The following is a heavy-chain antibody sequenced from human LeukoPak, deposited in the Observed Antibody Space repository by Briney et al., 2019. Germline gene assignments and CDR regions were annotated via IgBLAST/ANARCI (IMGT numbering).Heavy chain of an antibody. J-gene: IGHJ4*02. CDR1: GYTFTAYY. Sequence: ASVKVSCKASGYTFTAYYMPWVRQAPGQGLEWMGRINPNSGGTNYAQKFQGRVTMTRDTSISTAYMELSRLRSDDTAVYYCARAGGDGYNYEVYWGQGTLVTLSS. V-gene: IGHV1-2*06. CDR2: INPNSGGT. D-gene: IGHD5-24*01. CDR3: ARAGGDGYNYEVY.